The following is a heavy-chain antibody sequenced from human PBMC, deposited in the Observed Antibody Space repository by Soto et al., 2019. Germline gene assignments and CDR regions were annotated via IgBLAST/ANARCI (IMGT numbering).Heavy chain of an antibody. CDR2: IKQDGSEN. J-gene: IGHJ6*02. D-gene: IGHD2-15*01. V-gene: IGHV3-7*03. CDR3: ARERGSKSLDV. Sequence: GSLRLSCAASGFTFSNYWMTWVRQAPGKGLEWVANIKQDGSENSYVGSVKGRFTISRDNARNSLYLQMNNLRVEDAAVYYCARERGSKSLDVWGQGTTVTVSS. CDR1: GFTFSNYW.